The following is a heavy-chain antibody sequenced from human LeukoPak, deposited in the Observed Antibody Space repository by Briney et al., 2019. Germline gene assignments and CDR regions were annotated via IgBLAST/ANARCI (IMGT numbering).Heavy chain of an antibody. J-gene: IGHJ5*02. V-gene: IGHV3-21*01. Sequence: GGSLRLSCAASGFTFSTYSMNWVRQAPGKGLEWVSSTSSSSSYIYYADSVKGRFTISRDNAKNSLYLQMNSLRAEDTAVYYCARGRARVYRQFGPWGQGTLVTVSS. D-gene: IGHD3-16*02. CDR1: GFTFSTYS. CDR2: TSSSSSYI. CDR3: ARGRARVYRQFGP.